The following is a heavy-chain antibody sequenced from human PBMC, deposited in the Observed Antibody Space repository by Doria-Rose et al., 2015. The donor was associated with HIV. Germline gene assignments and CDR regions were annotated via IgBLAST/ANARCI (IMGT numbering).Heavy chain of an antibody. D-gene: IGHD6-13*01. J-gene: IGHJ4*02. Sequence: QITLKESGPVLVKPTETLTLTCTVSGVSLSSPGMGVSWIRQPPGKALEWLANIFSDDERSYKTSLKSRLTISMGTANSQVVLTMTDMDPVDTATYYCARIKSSRWYHKYYFDFWGQGTLVIVSA. CDR1: GVSLSSPGMG. CDR2: IFSDDER. V-gene: IGHV2-26*01. CDR3: ARIKSSRWYHKYYFDF.